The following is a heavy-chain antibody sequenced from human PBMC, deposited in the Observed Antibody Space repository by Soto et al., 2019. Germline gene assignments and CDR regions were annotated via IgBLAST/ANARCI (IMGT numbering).Heavy chain of an antibody. CDR3: AMARKGQQLISYYYSGMDV. J-gene: IGHJ6*02. D-gene: IGHD6-13*01. CDR2: IYYSGST. CDR1: GGSISSSIYY. V-gene: IGHV4-39*01. Sequence: SETLSLTFTVSGGSISSSIYYWGWIRQPPGKGLEWIGSIYYSGSTYYNPSLKSRVTISVDTSKNQFSLKLSSVTAADTAVYYCAMARKGQQLISYYYSGMDVRGQGTNVTVSS.